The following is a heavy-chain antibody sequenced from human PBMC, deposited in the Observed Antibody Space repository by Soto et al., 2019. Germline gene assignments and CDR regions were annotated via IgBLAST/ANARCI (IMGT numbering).Heavy chain of an antibody. J-gene: IGHJ4*02. D-gene: IGHD1-7*01. Sequence: PGESLKISCKGSGYTFTSYWIGWVRQMPGKGLEWMGIIYAGDSETRYSPSFQGQVTVSVDRSITTAYLQWSSLKASDTAMYYCVRGYGNYFRTINFDFWGQGTLVTVSS. CDR2: IYAGDSET. CDR3: VRGYGNYFRTINFDF. V-gene: IGHV5-51*01. CDR1: GYTFTSYW.